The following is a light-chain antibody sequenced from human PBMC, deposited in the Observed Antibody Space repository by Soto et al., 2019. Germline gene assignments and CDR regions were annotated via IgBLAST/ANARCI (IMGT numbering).Light chain of an antibody. CDR1: RSVGTN. J-gene: IGKJ5*01. V-gene: IGKV3D-15*01. CDR3: QQSNNWPPIT. CDR2: GAS. Sequence: EIVMTQSPVTLSVPPGPSVTLSCRASRSVGTNLAWYQQKPGQAPRLIIYGASSRATGIPDRFSGSGSGTDFTLTISRLEPEDFAVYYCQQSNNWPPITFGQGKRLEIK.